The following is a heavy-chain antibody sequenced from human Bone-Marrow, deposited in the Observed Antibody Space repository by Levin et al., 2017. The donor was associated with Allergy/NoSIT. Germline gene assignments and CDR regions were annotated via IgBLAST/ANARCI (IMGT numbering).Heavy chain of an antibody. V-gene: IGHV3-30*18. CDR3: AKVADHRAAFTY. J-gene: IGHJ4*02. Sequence: GESLKISCAASGFTFSTYAMNWVRQAPGKGLEWVAVISYNGSHTYYADSVKGRFTVSRDNSNNTMYMHMNSLRGEDPALYSCAKVADHRAAFTYWGQGTLVTVSS. CDR2: ISYNGSHT. CDR1: GFTFSTYA. D-gene: IGHD1-14*01.